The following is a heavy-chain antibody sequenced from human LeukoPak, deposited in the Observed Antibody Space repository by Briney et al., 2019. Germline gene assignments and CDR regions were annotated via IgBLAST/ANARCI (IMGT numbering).Heavy chain of an antibody. D-gene: IGHD3-22*01. J-gene: IGHJ3*02. CDR2: ISGSGGST. V-gene: IGHV3-23*01. CDR3: AKQTYYYDSSGYYHPDAFDI. CDR1: GFTFSSYA. Sequence: GGSLRLSCAASGFTFSSYAMSWARQAPGKGLEWVSAISGSGGSTYYADSVKGRFTISRDNSKNTLYLQMNSLRAEDTAVYYCAKQTYYYDSSGYYHPDAFDIWGQGTMVTVSS.